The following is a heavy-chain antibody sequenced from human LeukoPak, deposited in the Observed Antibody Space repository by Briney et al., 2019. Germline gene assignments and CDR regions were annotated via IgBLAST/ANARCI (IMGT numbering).Heavy chain of an antibody. J-gene: IGHJ6*04. Sequence: GRSLRLSCAASGFTFSSYAMHWVRQAPGKGLEWVAVISYDGSNKYYADSVKGQFTISRDNSKNTLYLQMNSLRAEDTAVYYCARDGGDIVVVPAADYYYYGMDVWGKGTTVTVSS. D-gene: IGHD2-2*01. CDR2: ISYDGSNK. CDR3: ARDGGDIVVVPAADYYYYGMDV. V-gene: IGHV3-30*04. CDR1: GFTFSSYA.